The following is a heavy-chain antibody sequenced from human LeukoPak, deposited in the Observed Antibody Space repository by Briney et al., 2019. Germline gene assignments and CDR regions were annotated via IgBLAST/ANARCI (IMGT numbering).Heavy chain of an antibody. V-gene: IGHV3-21*01. CDR1: GFTFSSYS. CDR2: ISSSSSYI. CDR3: ARAALTTAHYYYYYMDV. Sequence: GGSLRLSCAASGFTFSSYSMNWVRQAPGKGLEWVSSISSSSSYIYYADSVKGRFTISRDNAKNSLYLQMNSLRAEDTAVYYCARAALTTAHYYYYYMDVWGKGTTVTISS. D-gene: IGHD4-17*01. J-gene: IGHJ6*03.